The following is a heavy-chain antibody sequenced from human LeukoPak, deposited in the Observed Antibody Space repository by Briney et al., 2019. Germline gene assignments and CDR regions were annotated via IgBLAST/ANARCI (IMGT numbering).Heavy chain of an antibody. CDR1: GGSFSGYY. CDR3: ALLTNYYYYGMDV. D-gene: IGHD1-26*01. V-gene: IGHV4-59*08. J-gene: IGHJ6*02. Sequence: PSETLSLTCAVYGGSFSGYYWSWIRQPPGKGLEWIGYIYYSGSTNYNPSLKSRVTISVDTSKNQFSLKLSSVTAADTAVYYCALLTNYYYYGMDVWGQGTTVTVSS. CDR2: IYYSGST.